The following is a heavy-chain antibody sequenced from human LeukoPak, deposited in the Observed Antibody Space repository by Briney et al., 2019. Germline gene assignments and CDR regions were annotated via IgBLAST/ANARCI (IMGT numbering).Heavy chain of an antibody. CDR1: GGSFSGYY. J-gene: IGHJ6*03. CDR2: INHSGST. V-gene: IGHV4-34*01. Sequence: SETLSLTCAVYGGSFSGYYWGRIRQPPGKGLEGIGEINHSGSTNYNPSLKSRVTISVDTSKNQLSLKLSSVTAADTAVYYCARAPYGSGSYYYYYYYMDVWGKGTTVTVSS. D-gene: IGHD3-10*01. CDR3: ARAPYGSGSYYYYYYYMDV.